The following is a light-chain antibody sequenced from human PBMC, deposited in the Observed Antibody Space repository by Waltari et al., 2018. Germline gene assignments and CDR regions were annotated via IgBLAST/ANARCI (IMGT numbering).Light chain of an antibody. CDR3: QQYSTYSYT. J-gene: IGKJ2*01. Sequence: DIQMTQSPSTLSASVGDRVTITCRASQSIATRLAWYQQKPGIAPKLLIYKTSALESGVPSMFSGSGSGTEFTLTISSLQPDDFATYYCQQYSTYSYTFGQGTKLEMK. CDR2: KTS. V-gene: IGKV1-5*03. CDR1: QSIATR.